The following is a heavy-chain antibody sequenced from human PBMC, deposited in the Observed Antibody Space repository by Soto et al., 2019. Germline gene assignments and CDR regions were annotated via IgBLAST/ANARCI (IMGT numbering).Heavy chain of an antibody. CDR2: IYYSGST. CDR3: ARQTGTTPHYYYMDV. CDR1: GGSISSYY. Sequence: SETLSLTCTVSGGSISSYYWSWIRQPPGKGLEWIGYIYYSGSTNYNPSLKSRVTISVDTSKNQFSLKLSSVTAADTAVYYCARQTGTTPHYYYMDVWGKGTTVTVSS. J-gene: IGHJ6*03. D-gene: IGHD1-7*01. V-gene: IGHV4-59*08.